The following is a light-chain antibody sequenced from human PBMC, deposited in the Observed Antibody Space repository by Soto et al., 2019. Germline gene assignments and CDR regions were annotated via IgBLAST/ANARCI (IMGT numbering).Light chain of an antibody. V-gene: IGLV2-14*01. CDR3: SSYTSSNTLV. CDR1: SSDVGGYNY. Sequence: QSALTQPASVSGSPGQSITISCTGTSSDVGGYNYVSWYQQYPGKAPKLMIYDVSNRPSEVSNRFSGSKSDNTASLLISGLQAEDEADYYCSSYTSSNTLVFGGGTKLTVL. J-gene: IGLJ2*01. CDR2: DVS.